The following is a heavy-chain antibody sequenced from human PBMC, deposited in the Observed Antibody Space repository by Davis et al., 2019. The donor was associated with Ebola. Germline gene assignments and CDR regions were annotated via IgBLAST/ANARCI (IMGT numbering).Heavy chain of an antibody. Sequence: GGPLRPSCAASGFTFSSYWMSWVRQAPGKGLEWVANIKQDGSEKYYVDSVKGRFTISRDNAKNSLYLQMNSLRAEDTAVYYCATRYSGNFWDLYYYYGMDVWGQGTTVTVSS. V-gene: IGHV3-7*03. J-gene: IGHJ6*02. CDR3: ATRYSGNFWDLYYYYGMDV. CDR2: IKQDGSEK. D-gene: IGHD1-26*01. CDR1: GFTFSSYW.